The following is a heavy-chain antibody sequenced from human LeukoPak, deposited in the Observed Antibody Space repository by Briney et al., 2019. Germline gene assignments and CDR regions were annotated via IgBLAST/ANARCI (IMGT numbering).Heavy chain of an antibody. D-gene: IGHD1-1*01. CDR1: GGSISSGGYY. J-gene: IGHJ3*02. CDR3: ARAGNETPLPLPRFYAFDI. V-gene: IGHV4-31*03. CDR2: IYYSGSS. Sequence: SQTLSLTCTVSGGSISSGGYYWSWIRQHPGKGLEWIGYIYYSGSSYYNPSLKSRVTISVDTSKNQFSLKLSSVTAADTAVYYCARAGNETPLPLPRFYAFDIWGQGTMVTVSS.